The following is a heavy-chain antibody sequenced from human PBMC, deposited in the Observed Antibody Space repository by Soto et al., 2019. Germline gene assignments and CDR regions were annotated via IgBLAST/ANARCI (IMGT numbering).Heavy chain of an antibody. D-gene: IGHD6-13*01. CDR1: GCSISSSSFH. V-gene: IGHV4-39*01. CDR2: IYYRGST. Sequence: SETLSLTCTVSGCSISSSSFHWGWIRQPPGKGLEWIGSIYYRGSTYYSPSLKSRFILSVDTSKNHFSLMLSSVTAADTAVYYCARRERAAGTDWWFDPWGQGTLVTVS. CDR3: ARRERAAGTDWWFDP. J-gene: IGHJ5*02.